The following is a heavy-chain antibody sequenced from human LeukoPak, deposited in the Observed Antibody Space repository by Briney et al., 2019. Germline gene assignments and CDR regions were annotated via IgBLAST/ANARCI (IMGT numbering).Heavy chain of an antibody. Sequence: GGSLRLSCAASGFTFRSYWMHWVRQAPGKGLVWVSRINSDGSSTNYADSVKGRFTISRDNAKNTLYLQMNSLRVEDTAVYYCAIGDKYGYPKWGQGTLVTVST. J-gene: IGHJ4*02. CDR3: AIGDKYGYPK. D-gene: IGHD5-18*01. V-gene: IGHV3-74*01. CDR2: INSDGSST. CDR1: GFTFRSYW.